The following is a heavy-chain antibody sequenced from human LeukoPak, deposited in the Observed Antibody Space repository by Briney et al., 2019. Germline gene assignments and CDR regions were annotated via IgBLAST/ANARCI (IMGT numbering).Heavy chain of an antibody. J-gene: IGHJ3*02. CDR2: IYHSGST. D-gene: IGHD4-17*01. V-gene: IGHV4-30-2*01. Sequence: PSETLSLTCAVSGGSISSGGYPWSWIRQPPGKGLEWIGYIYHSGSTYYNPSLKSRVTISVDRSKNQFSLKLSSVTAADTAVYYCARAEHDYGDYSDAFDIWGQGTMVTVSS. CDR1: GGSISSGGYP. CDR3: ARAEHDYGDYSDAFDI.